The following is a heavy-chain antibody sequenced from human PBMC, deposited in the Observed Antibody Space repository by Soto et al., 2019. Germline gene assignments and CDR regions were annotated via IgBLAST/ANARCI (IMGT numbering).Heavy chain of an antibody. D-gene: IGHD4-17*01. CDR3: ARHPYHTVTRWSGYYYGMDV. J-gene: IGHJ6*02. CDR1: GYNFSTFW. Sequence: GESLKISCKTSGYNFSTFWISWIRQVPGNGSEWMGRIDPSDSYTNYSPSFQGHVTISADKSISTAYLQWSSLKASDTAMYYCARHPYHTVTRWSGYYYGMDVWGQGTTVTVSS. V-gene: IGHV5-10-1*01. CDR2: IDPSDSYT.